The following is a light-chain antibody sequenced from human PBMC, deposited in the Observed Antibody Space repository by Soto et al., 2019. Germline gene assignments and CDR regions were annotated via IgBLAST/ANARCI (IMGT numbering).Light chain of an antibody. V-gene: IGKV4-1*01. CDR1: QSVLYSPNNKNY. CDR3: QHYLSVPQN. J-gene: IGKJ1*01. Sequence: DIVMTQSPDSLAVSLGERATINCKSSQSVLYSPNNKNYLAWYQQKPGQPPKLLVYRASTRESGVPDRISGSGSGTDFTTTIISLQAEDVAVYSFQHYLSVPQNFGQGTKVAIK. CDR2: RAS.